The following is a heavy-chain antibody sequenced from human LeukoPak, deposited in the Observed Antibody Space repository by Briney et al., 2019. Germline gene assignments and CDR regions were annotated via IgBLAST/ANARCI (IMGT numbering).Heavy chain of an antibody. Sequence: GGSLRLSCAASGFTFSSYAMSWVRQAPGKGLEWVSVISGSGGSTSYADSVQGRFTISRDNAKNSLYLQMNSLRAEDTAVYYCAELGITMIGGVWGKGTTVTISS. V-gene: IGHV3-23*01. CDR1: GFTFSSYA. CDR3: AELGITMIGGV. D-gene: IGHD3-10*02. CDR2: ISGSGGST. J-gene: IGHJ6*04.